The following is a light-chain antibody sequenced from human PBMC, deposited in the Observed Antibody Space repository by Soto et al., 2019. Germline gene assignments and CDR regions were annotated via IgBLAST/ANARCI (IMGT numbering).Light chain of an antibody. Sequence: DTQMTQSPSTLSASVGDRVTITCRASQSISSWLAWYQQKPGKAPKLLIYKASNLESGVPSRFSGSGSGTEFTLTISSLQPDDFATYYCQQYVSFSRTFGQGTKVDIK. CDR2: KAS. J-gene: IGKJ1*01. CDR3: QQYVSFSRT. CDR1: QSISSW. V-gene: IGKV1-5*03.